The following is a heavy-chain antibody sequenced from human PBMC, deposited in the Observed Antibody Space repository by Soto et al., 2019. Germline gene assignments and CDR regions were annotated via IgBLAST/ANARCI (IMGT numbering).Heavy chain of an antibody. D-gene: IGHD1-26*01. CDR2: IYYSGST. V-gene: IGHV4-59*01. CDR3: ARVAYSESYYYFDY. J-gene: IGHJ4*02. CDR1: GGSISSYY. Sequence: SETLSLTCTVSGGSISSYYWSWIRQPPGKGLEWIGYIYYSGSTNYNPSLKSRVTISVDTSKNQFSLKLSSVTAADTAVYYCARVAYSESYYYFDYWGQGTLVTVSS.